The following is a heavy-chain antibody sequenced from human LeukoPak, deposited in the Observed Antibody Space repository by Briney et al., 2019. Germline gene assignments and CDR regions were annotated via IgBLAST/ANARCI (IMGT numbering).Heavy chain of an antibody. V-gene: IGHV1-2*02. D-gene: IGHD1-1*01. CDR2: INPNSGGT. CDR1: GYTFTAYY. J-gene: IGHJ4*02. Sequence: ASVKVSCKASGYTFTAYYLHWVRQAPGQGLEWMGWINPNSGGTKYAQKFQGRVTMTRDTSISTAYMELSRLRSDDTDDTAVYYCARDERVTYYFDYWGQGTLVTVSS. CDR3: ARDERVTYYFDY.